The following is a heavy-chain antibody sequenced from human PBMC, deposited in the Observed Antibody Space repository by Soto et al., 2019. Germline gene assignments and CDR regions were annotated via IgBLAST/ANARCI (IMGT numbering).Heavy chain of an antibody. CDR3: ARWIKHTVTTSFYLDY. Sequence: QVQLQESGPGLVKPSETLSLTCAVSGGSISSYYWSWIRQPPGKGLQWIGNVHNSGSTNYNPSLKSRIPISPDTSKTQVSLRLSSVTAADTAAYYCARWIKHTVTTSFYLDYWGQGTIVTVSS. CDR2: VHNSGST. CDR1: GGSISSYY. V-gene: IGHV4-59*01. D-gene: IGHD4-17*01. J-gene: IGHJ4*02.